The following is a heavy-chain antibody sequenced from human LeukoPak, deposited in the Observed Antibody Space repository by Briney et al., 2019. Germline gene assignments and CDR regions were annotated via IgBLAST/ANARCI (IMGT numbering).Heavy chain of an antibody. J-gene: IGHJ4*02. D-gene: IGHD2-21*02. V-gene: IGHV4-59*01. CDR3: ARLFFDYSDGGDSYGGPHLPH. Sequence: PSETLSLTCTVSGDSIDSYSWTWIRQPPGKGLQWIGYIHDRGFTNYSPSLKSRLTISRDTSKNQVSLSLTSVTAADTAVYFCARLFFDYSDGGDSYGGPHLPHWGQGTLVSVSS. CDR1: GDSIDSYS. CDR2: IHDRGFT.